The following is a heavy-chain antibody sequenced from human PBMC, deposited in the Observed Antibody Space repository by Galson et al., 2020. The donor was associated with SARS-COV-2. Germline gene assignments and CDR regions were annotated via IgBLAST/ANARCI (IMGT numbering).Heavy chain of an antibody. CDR3: ARGSTVKLRYFDWLLLPFDY. D-gene: IGHD3-9*01. Sequence: SETLSLTCAVYGGSFSGYYWSWIRQPPGKGLEWIGEINHSGSTNYNPSLKSRVTISVDTSKNQFSLKLSSVTAADTAVYYCARGSTVKLRYFDWLLLPFDYWGQGTLVTVSS. CDR2: INHSGST. CDR1: GGSFSGYY. J-gene: IGHJ4*02. V-gene: IGHV4-34*01.